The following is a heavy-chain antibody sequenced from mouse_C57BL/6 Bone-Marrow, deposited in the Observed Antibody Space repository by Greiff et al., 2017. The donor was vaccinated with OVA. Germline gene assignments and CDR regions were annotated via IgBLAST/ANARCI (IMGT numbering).Heavy chain of an antibody. CDR2: IYPRSGNT. V-gene: IGHV1-81*01. CDR1: GYTFTSYG. Sequence: VHLVESGAELARPGASVKLSCKASGYTFTSYGISWVKQRTGQGLEWIGEIYPRSGNTYYNEKFKGKATLTADKSSSTAYMELRSLTSEDSAVYFCARSWEWLLLFAYWGQGTLVTVSA. J-gene: IGHJ3*01. CDR3: ARSWEWLLLFAY. D-gene: IGHD2-3*01.